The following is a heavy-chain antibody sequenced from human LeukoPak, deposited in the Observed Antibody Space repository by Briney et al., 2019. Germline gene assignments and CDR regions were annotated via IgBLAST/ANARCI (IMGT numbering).Heavy chain of an antibody. CDR1: GFTFSSYA. J-gene: IGHJ4*02. V-gene: IGHV3-53*01. D-gene: IGHD3-3*01. Sequence: PGGSLRLSCAASGFTFSSYAMSWVRQAPGKGLEWVSVIYSGGSTYYADSVKGRFTISRDNSKNTLYLQMNSLRAEDTAVYYCARTFWSGYSDYWGQGTLVTVSS. CDR2: IYSGGST. CDR3: ARTFWSGYSDY.